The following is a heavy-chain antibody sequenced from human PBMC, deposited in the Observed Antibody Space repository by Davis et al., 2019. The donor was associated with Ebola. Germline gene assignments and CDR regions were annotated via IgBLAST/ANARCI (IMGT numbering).Heavy chain of an antibody. D-gene: IGHD2-21*01. J-gene: IGHJ4*02. CDR1: GFTLSDNY. V-gene: IGHV3-72*01. CDR3: ARSLKTREFDS. CDR2: SRNKANSYTT. Sequence: PGGSLRLSCAASGFTLSDNYMDWVRQTPGKGLEWVARSRNKANSYTTEYAASVKGRFTISRDDSKNSLSPQMNSLKTEDTAVYYCARSLKTREFDSWGQGTLVTVSS.